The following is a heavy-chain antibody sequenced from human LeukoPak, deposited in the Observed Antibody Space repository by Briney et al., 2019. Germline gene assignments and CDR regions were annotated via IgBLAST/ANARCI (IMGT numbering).Heavy chain of an antibody. V-gene: IGHV3-23*01. D-gene: IGHD2-2*01. CDR3: ASSGSIYCSSTSCYP. CDR1: GFTFSNYA. J-gene: IGHJ4*02. Sequence: PGGSLRLSCAASGFTFSNYAMSWVRQAPGKGLEWVSAISGSGGSTYYADSVKGRFTISRDNAKNSLYLQMNSLRAEDTAVYYCASSGSIYCSSTSCYPWGQGTLVTVSS. CDR2: ISGSGGST.